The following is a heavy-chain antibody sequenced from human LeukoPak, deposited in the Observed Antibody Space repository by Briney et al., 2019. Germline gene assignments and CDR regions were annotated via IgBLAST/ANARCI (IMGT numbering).Heavy chain of an antibody. CDR1: GYNLTNYW. J-gene: IGHJ3*02. Sequence: GESLKISCKGSGYNLTNYWIGWVRQMPGRGLEWMGIIYPGDSVTRYSPSFQGQVTISADKSISTAYLQWNSLKASDTAMYYCARQGEMSSAFDIWGQGTMVTVSS. CDR2: IYPGDSVT. D-gene: IGHD5-24*01. CDR3: ARQGEMSSAFDI. V-gene: IGHV5-51*01.